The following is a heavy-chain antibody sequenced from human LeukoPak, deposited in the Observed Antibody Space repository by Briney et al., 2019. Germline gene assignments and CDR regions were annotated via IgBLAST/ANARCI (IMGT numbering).Heavy chain of an antibody. CDR3: AGGIAARSIYYYMDV. CDR1: GGSISSYY. CDR2: IYTSGST. V-gene: IGHV4-4*09. Sequence: SETLSLTCTVSGGSISSYYWSWIRQPPGKGLEWIGYIYTSGSTNYNPSLKSRVTISVDTPKNQFSLKLSSVTAADTAVYYCAGGIAARSIYYYMDVWGKGTTVTVSS. J-gene: IGHJ6*03. D-gene: IGHD6-6*01.